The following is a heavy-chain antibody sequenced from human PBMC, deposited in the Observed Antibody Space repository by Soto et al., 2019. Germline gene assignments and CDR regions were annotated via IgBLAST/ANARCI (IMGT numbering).Heavy chain of an antibody. J-gene: IGHJ5*02. D-gene: IGHD2-2*01. CDR3: ARGRVVVPAAVMFNCLDP. CDR1: GAPITWGDYS. Sequence: SETLSLTCASSGAPITWGDYSWNWIRQPPGKGLEWIGYIFHGGSTYYNPSLRSRVTISVDRSRTQFSLKMSSVTAADTAVYYCARGRVVVPAAVMFNCLDPWGQGALVTVSS. V-gene: IGHV4-30-2*01. CDR2: IFHGGST.